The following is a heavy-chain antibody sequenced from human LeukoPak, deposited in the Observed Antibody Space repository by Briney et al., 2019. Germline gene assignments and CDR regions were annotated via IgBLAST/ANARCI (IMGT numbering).Heavy chain of an antibody. V-gene: IGHV4-39*01. Sequence: PSETLSLICTVSGGSISSRTYYWAWIRQPPGKGLEWIAALYYSGSPYYSPSLKSRVTISVDTSKNQFSLKLSSVTAADTAVYYCARQIGQGRDYWGQGTLVTVSS. J-gene: IGHJ4*02. D-gene: IGHD2-21*01. CDR3: ARQIGQGRDY. CDR2: LYYSGSP. CDR1: GGSISSRTYY.